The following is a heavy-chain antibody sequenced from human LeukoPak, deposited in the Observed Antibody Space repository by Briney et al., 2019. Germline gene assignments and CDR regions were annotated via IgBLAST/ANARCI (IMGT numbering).Heavy chain of an antibody. J-gene: IGHJ4*02. Sequence: SXXGXGYSFTSYWIGWVRQLPGKGLEWMGIIYPGDSDTRYSPSFQGQITISVDKSISTAYVQWSSLKASDTAMYFXXXXXXXXXXXXXFRIDYWGQGTPVTVSS. CDR3: XXXXXXXXXXXXFRIDY. CDR2: IYPGDSDT. V-gene: IGHV5-51*06. D-gene: IGHD2/OR15-2a*01. CDR1: GYSFTSYW.